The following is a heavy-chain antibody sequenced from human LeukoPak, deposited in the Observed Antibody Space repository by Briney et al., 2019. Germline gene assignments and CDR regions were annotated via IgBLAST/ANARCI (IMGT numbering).Heavy chain of an antibody. J-gene: IGHJ4*02. CDR1: GFTFSSYS. V-gene: IGHV3-21*01. CDR2: ISSSSSYI. D-gene: IGHD3-16*01. Sequence: NAGGSLRLSCAASGFTFSSYSMNWVRQAPGKGLEWVSSISSSSSYIYYADSVKGRFTISRDNAKSSLYLQMNSLRAEDTAVYYCARDQGGILGPFGYWGQGTLVTVSS. CDR3: ARDQGGILGPFGY.